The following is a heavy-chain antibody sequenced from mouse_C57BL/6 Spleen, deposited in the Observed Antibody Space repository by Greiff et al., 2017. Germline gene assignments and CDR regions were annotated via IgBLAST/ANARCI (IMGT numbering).Heavy chain of an antibody. D-gene: IGHD2-1*01. J-gene: IGHJ4*01. CDR2: IYPGDGDT. CDR3: ARWGNYSYYYAMDY. V-gene: IGHV1-80*01. CDR1: GYAFSSYW. Sequence: QVQLKESGAELVKPGASVKISCKASGYAFSSYWMNWVKQRPGKGLEWIGQIYPGDGDTNYNGKFKGKATLTADKASSTAYLQLSSLTSDDSAVYFCARWGNYSYYYAMDYWGQGTSVTVSS.